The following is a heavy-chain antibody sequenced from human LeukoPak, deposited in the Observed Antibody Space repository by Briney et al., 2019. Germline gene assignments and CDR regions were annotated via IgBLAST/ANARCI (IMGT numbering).Heavy chain of an antibody. J-gene: IGHJ4*02. CDR3: AGRGYSGYDYGY. CDR2: ISYDGSNK. D-gene: IGHD5-12*01. V-gene: IGHV3-30*14. Sequence: GGSLRLSCAASGFTFSSYAMHWVRQAPGKGLEWVAVISYDGSNKYYADSVKGRFTISRDNSRNTLYLQMNSLRAEDTAVYYCAGRGYSGYDYGYWGQGTLVTVSS. CDR1: GFTFSSYA.